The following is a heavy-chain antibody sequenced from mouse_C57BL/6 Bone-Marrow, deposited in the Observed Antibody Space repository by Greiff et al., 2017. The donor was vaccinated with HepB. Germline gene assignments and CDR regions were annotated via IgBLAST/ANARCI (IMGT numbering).Heavy chain of an antibody. CDR3: AISDPKNAMDY. V-gene: IGHV1-74*01. CDR1: CYTFTSYW. Sequence: QVQLPQPGAELVKPGASVKVFCKASCYTFTSYWMHWVKQRPGPGLEWSGRIHPSDSDTNYNQKFKGKATLTVDKSSSKAYMQLRSLTSEDAEVYCCAISDPKNAMDYWGQGTSVTVSS. J-gene: IGHJ4*01. CDR2: IHPSDSDT.